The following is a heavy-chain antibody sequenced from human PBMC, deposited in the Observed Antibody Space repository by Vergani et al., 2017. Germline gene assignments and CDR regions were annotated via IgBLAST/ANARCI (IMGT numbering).Heavy chain of an antibody. CDR1: GGSISSYY. V-gene: IGHV4-4*07. J-gene: IGHJ4*02. CDR3: VSYRSSSGPVLR. Sequence: QVQLQESGPGLVKPSETLSLTCTVSGGSISSYYWSWIRQPAGKGLEWIGRIYTSGSTNYNPSLKSRLTISLDTSMNQFSLKLSSVTAADSALYYCVSYRSSSGPVLRWGQGTLVTVSS. CDR2: IYTSGST. D-gene: IGHD6-6*01.